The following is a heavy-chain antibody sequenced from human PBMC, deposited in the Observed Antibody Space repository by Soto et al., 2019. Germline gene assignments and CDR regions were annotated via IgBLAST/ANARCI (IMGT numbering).Heavy chain of an antibody. CDR1: GFTFSSCA. D-gene: IGHD6-6*01. V-gene: IGHV3-23*01. CDR3: AKAGYPSSTRHNDY. CDR2: ISGAGEST. Sequence: GGSLRLSCAASGFTFSSCAMTWVRQAPGKGLEWVSTISGAGESTYSADSVKGRFTISRDNPKNTLYLQMNSLRADDTAVYYWAKAGYPSSTRHNDYWGQGTLVTVSS. J-gene: IGHJ4*02.